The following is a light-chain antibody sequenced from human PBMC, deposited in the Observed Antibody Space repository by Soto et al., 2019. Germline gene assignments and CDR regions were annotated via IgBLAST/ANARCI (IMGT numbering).Light chain of an antibody. CDR1: QSVSRSY. Sequence: EIVLTQSPGTLSLSPGERATLSCRASQSVSRSYLAWYQQKPGQAPRLLIYGASSRATGIPDRFSGSGSGTDFTLTISRLEPEDFAVYYCQQYDRSPLTFGGGTKVEIK. CDR2: GAS. V-gene: IGKV3-20*01. J-gene: IGKJ4*01. CDR3: QQYDRSPLT.